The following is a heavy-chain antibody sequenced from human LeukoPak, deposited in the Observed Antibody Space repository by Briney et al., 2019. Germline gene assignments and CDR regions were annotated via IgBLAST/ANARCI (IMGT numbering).Heavy chain of an antibody. CDR3: ARDNRVDSSVLDRAFDI. Sequence: GGSLRLSCAASGFTFSSYGVSWVRQAPGKGLEWVSAISGSGGSTYYADSVKGRFTISRDNAKNSLYLQMNSLRAEDTAVYYCARDNRVDSSVLDRAFDIWGQGTMVTVSS. CDR2: ISGSGGST. D-gene: IGHD3-22*01. V-gene: IGHV3-23*01. CDR1: GFTFSSYG. J-gene: IGHJ3*02.